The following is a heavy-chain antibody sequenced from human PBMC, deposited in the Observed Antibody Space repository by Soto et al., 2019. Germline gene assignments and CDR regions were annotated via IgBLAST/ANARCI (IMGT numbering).Heavy chain of an antibody. V-gene: IGHV3-30*18. Sequence: QVHLVESGGGVVQPGRSLRLSCAASGFTFSSYGMHWVRQAPGKGLELVAFISYDGSNKYYADSVKGRFTISRDNSKNTLYLQMNSLRAEDTAVYYCAKAPFRHQQLVFYFDYWGQGTLVTVSS. J-gene: IGHJ4*02. CDR3: AKAPFRHQQLVFYFDY. CDR1: GFTFSSYG. D-gene: IGHD6-13*01. CDR2: ISYDGSNK.